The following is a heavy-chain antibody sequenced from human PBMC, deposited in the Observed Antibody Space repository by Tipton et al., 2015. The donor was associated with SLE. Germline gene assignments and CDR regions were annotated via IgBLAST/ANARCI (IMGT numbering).Heavy chain of an antibody. J-gene: IGHJ3*02. D-gene: IGHD3-9*01. Sequence: VQLVQSGAEVKKAGESLKISCKASGYSFTSYWIGWVRQVPGKGLEWMGIIYPGDSDTRYSPPFQGQVTISADKSITTAYMQWSSLKASDTAMYYCASPPQLTGDGTVFDIWGQGTMVTVSS. CDR3: ASPPQLTGDGTVFDI. CDR2: IYPGDSDT. CDR1: GYSFTSYW. V-gene: IGHV5-51*03.